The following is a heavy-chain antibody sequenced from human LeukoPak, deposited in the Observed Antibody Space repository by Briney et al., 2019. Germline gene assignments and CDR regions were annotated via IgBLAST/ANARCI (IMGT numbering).Heavy chain of an antibody. Sequence: GGSLRLSCAASGFTFSSYWMHWVRQAPGKGLVWVSRINTDGSTTSYADSVKGRFTISRDNAENTLYLQMNSLRAEDTAVYYCARASDSSGYYDYWGQGTLVTVPS. CDR2: INTDGSTT. D-gene: IGHD3-22*01. CDR3: ARASDSSGYYDY. J-gene: IGHJ4*02. CDR1: GFTFSSYW. V-gene: IGHV3-74*01.